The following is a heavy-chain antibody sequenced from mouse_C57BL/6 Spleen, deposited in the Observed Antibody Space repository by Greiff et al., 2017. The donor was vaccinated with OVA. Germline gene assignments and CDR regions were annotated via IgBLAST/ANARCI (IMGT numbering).Heavy chain of an antibody. CDR3: ARNGYYVFFAY. CDR2: IWSGGST. CDR1: GFSLTSYG. V-gene: IGHV2-2*01. Sequence: VQLQQSGPGLVQPSQSLSITCTVSGFSLTSYGVHWVRQSPGKGLEWLGVIWSGGSTDYNAAFISRLSISKDNSKSQVFFKMNSLQADDTAIYYCARNGYYVFFAYWGQGTLVTVSA. J-gene: IGHJ3*01. D-gene: IGHD2-3*01.